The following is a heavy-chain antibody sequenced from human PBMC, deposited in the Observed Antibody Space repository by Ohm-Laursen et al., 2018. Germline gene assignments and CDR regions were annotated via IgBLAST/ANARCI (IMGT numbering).Heavy chain of an antibody. CDR1: GFTFSNYA. CDR2: ITYGGGTT. Sequence: SLRLSCTASGFTFSNYAMGWVRQAPGKGLEWVSLITYGGGTTFYADSVKGRFTISRDNSKNKLPLQMNSLRAEDTAVYYCAKGRMYRTSYHYDSDYWGQGALVTVSS. D-gene: IGHD3-22*01. J-gene: IGHJ4*02. V-gene: IGHV3-23*01. CDR3: AKGRMYRTSYHYDSDY.